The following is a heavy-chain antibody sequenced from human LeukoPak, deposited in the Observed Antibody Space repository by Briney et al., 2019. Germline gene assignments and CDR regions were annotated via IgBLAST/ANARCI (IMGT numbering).Heavy chain of an antibody. D-gene: IGHD3-16*01. CDR3: ARGRRIFGLGAPVFDY. CDR2: INHSGST. CDR1: GGSISSYY. J-gene: IGHJ4*02. V-gene: IGHV4-34*01. Sequence: PSETLSLTCTVSGGSISSYYWSWIRQPPGKGLEWIGEINHSGSTNYNPSLKSRVTISVDTSKNQFSLKLSSVTAADTAVYYCARGRRIFGLGAPVFDYWGQGTLVTVSS.